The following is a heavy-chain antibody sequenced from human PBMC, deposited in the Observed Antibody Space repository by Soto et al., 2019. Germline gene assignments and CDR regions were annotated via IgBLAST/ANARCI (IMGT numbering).Heavy chain of an antibody. Sequence: ASVKVSCKTSGGTFNTRAISWVRQAPGHGFEWMGGIVPIYGIPSHAQKFQGRVTITADEPTTTVYMELSSLRSDDTAVYYCARGPNWNARYYYYGMDVWGQGTTVTVSS. CDR3: ARGPNWNARYYYYGMDV. CDR2: IVPIYGIP. D-gene: IGHD1-1*01. J-gene: IGHJ6*02. V-gene: IGHV1-69*13. CDR1: GGTFNTRA.